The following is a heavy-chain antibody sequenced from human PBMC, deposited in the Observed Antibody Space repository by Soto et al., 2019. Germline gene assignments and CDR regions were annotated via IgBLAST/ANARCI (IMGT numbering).Heavy chain of an antibody. Sequence: GGSLRLSCAASGFTFSSYEMNWVRQAPGKGLEWVSYISSSSSTIYYADSVKGRFTISRDNAKNSLYLQMNSLRDEDTAVYYCARDDRMIVVSSYYYYGMDVWGQGTTVTVSS. D-gene: IGHD3-22*01. J-gene: IGHJ6*02. CDR1: GFTFSSYE. CDR2: ISSSSSTI. CDR3: ARDDRMIVVSSYYYYGMDV. V-gene: IGHV3-48*02.